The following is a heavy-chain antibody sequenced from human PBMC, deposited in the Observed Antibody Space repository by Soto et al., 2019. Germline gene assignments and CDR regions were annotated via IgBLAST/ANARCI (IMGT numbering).Heavy chain of an antibody. V-gene: IGHV1-69*13. Sequence: ASVKVSCKASGGTFSSYAISWVRQAPGRGLEWMGGIIPIFGTANYAQKFQGRVTITADESTSTAYMELSSLRSEDTAVYYCAREGYYDILTGSAPFDYWGQGTLVTVSS. CDR1: GGTFSSYA. CDR3: AREGYYDILTGSAPFDY. D-gene: IGHD3-9*01. J-gene: IGHJ4*02. CDR2: IIPIFGTA.